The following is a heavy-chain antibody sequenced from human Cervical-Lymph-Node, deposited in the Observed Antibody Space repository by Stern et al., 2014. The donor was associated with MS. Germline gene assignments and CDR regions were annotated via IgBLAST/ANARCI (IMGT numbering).Heavy chain of an antibody. V-gene: IGHV2-5*02. CDR1: GFLLASSGVG. J-gene: IGHJ4*02. D-gene: IGHD3-3*01. Sequence: QVTLKGSGPALVKPTQTLTLTCKFSGFLLASSGVGVGWIRQPPGKALEWLVVIYGDNDKRYSPSLKSRLTITKDSSKNQVVLTMTDMDPMDTATYYCAHNEITLFGVGNVGFDYWGQGTLVTVSS. CDR3: AHNEITLFGVGNVGFDY. CDR2: IYGDNDK.